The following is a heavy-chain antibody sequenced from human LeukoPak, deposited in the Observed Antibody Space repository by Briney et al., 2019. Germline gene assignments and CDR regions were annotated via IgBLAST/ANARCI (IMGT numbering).Heavy chain of an antibody. Sequence: PSETLSLTCTVSGGSISSNRYYWGWIRQPPGKGLEWIGTIYYSGSTYYNPSLKSRVTISVDTSKNQFSLKLSSVTAADTAVYYCARRLGSSSWYYYYYGMDVWGQGTTVTVSS. J-gene: IGHJ6*02. CDR1: GGSISSNRYY. V-gene: IGHV4-39*01. D-gene: IGHD6-13*01. CDR3: ARRLGSSSWYYYYYGMDV. CDR2: IYYSGST.